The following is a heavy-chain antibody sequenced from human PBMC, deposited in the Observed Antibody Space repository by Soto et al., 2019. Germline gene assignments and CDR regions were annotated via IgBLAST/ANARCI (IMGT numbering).Heavy chain of an antibody. J-gene: IGHJ3*02. V-gene: IGHV4-31*11. D-gene: IGHD3-10*01. Sequence: QVQLQQWGAGLLKPSETLSLTCAVYGGSISSGGYYWSWIRQHPGKGLEWIGYIYYSGSTYYNPSLKSRVTISVDTSKNQFSLKLSSVTAADTAVYYCARDKSAGLWFGEQGAFDIWGQGTMVTVSS. CDR3: ARDKSAGLWFGEQGAFDI. CDR1: GGSISSGGYY. CDR2: IYYSGST.